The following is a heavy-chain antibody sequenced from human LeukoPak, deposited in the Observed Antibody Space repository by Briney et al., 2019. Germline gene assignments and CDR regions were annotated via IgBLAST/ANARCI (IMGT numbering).Heavy chain of an antibody. Sequence: SETLSLTCTVSGGSISSSSYYWGWIRQPPGKGLEWIGSIYYSGSTYYNPSLKSRVTISVDTSKNQFSLKLSSVTAADTAVYYCARARAYSGYDFSGPEVDYYDSSGSPWYFDYWGQGTLVTVSS. V-gene: IGHV4-39*07. CDR2: IYYSGST. CDR3: ARARAYSGYDFSGPEVDYYDSSGSPWYFDY. J-gene: IGHJ4*02. CDR1: GGSISSSSYY. D-gene: IGHD3-22*01.